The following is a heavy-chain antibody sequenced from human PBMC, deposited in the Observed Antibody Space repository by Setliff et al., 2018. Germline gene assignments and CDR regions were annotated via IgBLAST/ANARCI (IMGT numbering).Heavy chain of an antibody. D-gene: IGHD3-10*01. CDR2: IYPGDSDT. CDR1: GYNFNSHW. J-gene: IGHJ4*02. CDR3: VRAGSGIGGDLDY. V-gene: IGHV5-51*01. Sequence: GESLKISCATSGYNFNSHWIAWVRQVPGGGLEWMGIIYPGDSDTRYSPSFQGQVTISADKSITTAYLQWSSLKASDTAIYYCVRAGSGIGGDLDYWGQGTLVTVSS.